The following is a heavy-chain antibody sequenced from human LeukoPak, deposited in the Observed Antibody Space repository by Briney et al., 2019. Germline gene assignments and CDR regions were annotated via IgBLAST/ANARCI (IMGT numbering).Heavy chain of an antibody. CDR1: GFTVSSNY. D-gene: IGHD5-24*01. CDR3: ARGGDGYNYAFDM. V-gene: IGHV3-53*05. J-gene: IGHJ3*02. CDR2: LFSGGTT. Sequence: GGSLRLSCAASGFTVSSNYVSWVRQAPGKGLEWVSLLFSGGTTYYADSVKGRFTISRDNSKNTLYLQMNSLRAEDSAVYYCARGGDGYNYAFDMWGQGTMVTVSS.